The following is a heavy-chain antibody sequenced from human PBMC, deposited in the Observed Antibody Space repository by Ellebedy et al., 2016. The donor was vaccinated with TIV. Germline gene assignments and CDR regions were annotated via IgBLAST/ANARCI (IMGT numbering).Heavy chain of an antibody. D-gene: IGHD2-21*01. Sequence: LRLSCSVSGGSLSSVDYYWNWIRQHPGEGLEWIGYISYSGRTYYNPSLKSRITISVDTSKNQFSLKLSSVTAADTAVYYCARDVAPTLMGRFFDLWGRGTLVTVSS. CDR3: ARDVAPTLMGRFFDL. J-gene: IGHJ2*01. CDR1: GGSLSSVDYY. CDR2: ISYSGRT. V-gene: IGHV4-31*03.